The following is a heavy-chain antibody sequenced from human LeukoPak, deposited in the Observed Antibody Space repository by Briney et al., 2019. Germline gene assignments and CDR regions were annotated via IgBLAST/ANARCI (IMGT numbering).Heavy chain of an antibody. V-gene: IGHV1-69*05. CDR1: GGTFSSYA. Sequence: ASVKVSCKASGGTFSSYAISWVRQAPGQGLEWMGRIIPIFGTANYAQKFQGRVTITTDESTSTACMELSSLRSEDTAVYYCARYYYDSSGYYSNAFDIWGQGTMVTVSS. CDR2: IIPIFGTA. CDR3: ARYYYDSSGYYSNAFDI. D-gene: IGHD3-22*01. J-gene: IGHJ3*02.